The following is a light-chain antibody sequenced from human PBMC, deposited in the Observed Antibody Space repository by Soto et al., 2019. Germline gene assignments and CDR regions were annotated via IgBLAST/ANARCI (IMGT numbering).Light chain of an antibody. J-gene: IGKJ1*01. CDR1: QCMDNRY. CDR3: QQYFASSWT. V-gene: IGKV3-20*01. Sequence: EIVLTQSTGTLSSSPRERATLSCSTSQCMDNRYFAWYQHKPGQAPRLLIYATSSRATGIPDRFGGSGSGTDFTLTINRLEPEDFAVYYCQQYFASSWTFGQGTKVDNK. CDR2: ATS.